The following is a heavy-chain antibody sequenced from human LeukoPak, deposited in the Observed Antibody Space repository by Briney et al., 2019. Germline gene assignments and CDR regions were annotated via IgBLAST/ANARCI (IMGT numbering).Heavy chain of an antibody. CDR2: VCCGGST. Sequence: SETLSLTCAVYGGSFSGYYWGWIRQPPGKGLEWVGSVCCGGSTYYNPSLKSRVTISADTSKNQFSLKLTSVTAADTAVYYCARLNWSDLDYWGQGTLVTVSS. V-gene: IGHV4-59*05. CDR3: ARLNWSDLDY. D-gene: IGHD1-20*01. CDR1: GGSFSGYY. J-gene: IGHJ4*02.